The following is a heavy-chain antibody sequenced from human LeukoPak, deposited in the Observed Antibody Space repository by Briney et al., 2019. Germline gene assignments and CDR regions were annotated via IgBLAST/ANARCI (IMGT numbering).Heavy chain of an antibody. V-gene: IGHV3-23*01. CDR1: GFTFSSYA. D-gene: IGHD5-18*01. J-gene: IGHJ4*02. CDR2: ISGSGGST. CDR3: VKDIRRGYNFGYDQFAY. Sequence: GGSLRLSCAASGFTFSSYAMSWVRQAPGKGLEWVSAISGSGGSTYYADSVKGRFTISRDNSKNTVSLQMNSLKPEDTALYYCVKDIRRGYNFGYDQFAYWGQGTLVSVSS.